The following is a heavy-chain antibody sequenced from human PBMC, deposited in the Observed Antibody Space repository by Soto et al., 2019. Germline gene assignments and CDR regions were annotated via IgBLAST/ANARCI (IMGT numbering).Heavy chain of an antibody. CDR1: GYTFTSYG. CDR2: ISAYNGNT. CDR3: ARDLVGNSWYYRGRRADAFDI. D-gene: IGHD6-13*01. J-gene: IGHJ3*02. V-gene: IGHV1-18*04. Sequence: ASLKVSCKASGYTFTSYGISWVRQAPGQGLEWMGWISAYNGNTNYAQKLQGRVTMTTDTSTSTAYMELRSLKSDDTAVYYCARDLVGNSWYYRGRRADAFDIRGKGKMVTVSS.